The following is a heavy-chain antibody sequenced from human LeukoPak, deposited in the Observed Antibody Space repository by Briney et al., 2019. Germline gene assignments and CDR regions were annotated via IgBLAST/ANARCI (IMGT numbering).Heavy chain of an antibody. V-gene: IGHV3-15*01. Sequence: GGSLRLSCAASGITFSNVWMSWVRQAPGKGPEWVGRIKSKTDGATIDYAAPVKGIFTISRDDSKNTLYLQMNSLRTEDTAVYYCTTSGYSSGWPPASYFDLWGRGTLVTVSS. J-gene: IGHJ2*01. CDR1: GITFSNVW. CDR3: TTSGYSSGWPPASYFDL. D-gene: IGHD6-19*01. CDR2: IKSKTDGATI.